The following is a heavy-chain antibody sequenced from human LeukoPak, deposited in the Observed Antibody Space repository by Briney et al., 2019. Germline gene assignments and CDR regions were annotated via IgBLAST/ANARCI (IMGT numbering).Heavy chain of an antibody. Sequence: GGSLRLSCAASGSTFSSYGMHWVRQAPGKGLEWVAVIWYDGSNKYYADSVKGRFTISRDNSKNTLYLQMNSLRAEDTAVYYCARDPYSSSWHYYFDYWGQGTLVTVSS. CDR2: IWYDGSNK. J-gene: IGHJ4*02. D-gene: IGHD6-13*01. CDR1: GSTFSSYG. V-gene: IGHV3-33*01. CDR3: ARDPYSSSWHYYFDY.